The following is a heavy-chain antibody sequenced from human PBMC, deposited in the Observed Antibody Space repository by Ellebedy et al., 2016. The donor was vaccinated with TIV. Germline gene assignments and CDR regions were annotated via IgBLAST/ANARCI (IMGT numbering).Heavy chain of an antibody. Sequence: GESLKISCAASGFTFSSYSMNWVRQAPGKGLEWVSYISSSDSTIYYADSVQGRFTISRDNAKNSLHLQMNSLRAEDTAVYYCARGYYGMDVWGQGTTVTVSS. CDR1: GFTFSSYS. CDR3: ARGYYGMDV. V-gene: IGHV3-48*04. J-gene: IGHJ6*02. CDR2: ISSSDSTI.